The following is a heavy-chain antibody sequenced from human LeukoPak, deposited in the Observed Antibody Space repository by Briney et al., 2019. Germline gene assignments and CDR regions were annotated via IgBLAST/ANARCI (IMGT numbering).Heavy chain of an antibody. CDR3: ARVYDEYGDFIGY. CDR2: IYSGGST. V-gene: IGHV3-53*01. CDR1: GFTVSSNY. J-gene: IGHJ4*02. D-gene: IGHD4-17*01. Sequence: GGSLRLSCAASGFTVSSNYMSWVRQAPGKGLEWVSVIYSGGSTYYADSVKGRFTISRDNSKNTLYLQMNSLRAEDTAVYYCARVYDEYGDFIGYWGQGTLVTVSS.